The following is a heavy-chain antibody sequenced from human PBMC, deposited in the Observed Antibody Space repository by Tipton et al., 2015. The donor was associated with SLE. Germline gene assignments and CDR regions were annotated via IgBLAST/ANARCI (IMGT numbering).Heavy chain of an antibody. Sequence: QSGAEVKKPGASVKVSCKASGYTFTSYYMNWVRQAPGQGLEWMGIINPIGGATSYAQNFQGRVTMTTDTSTTTAYMELRSLRSDDTAVYYCARDDSSGYQVLVDYWGQGAFDIWGQGTMVSVSA. CDR3: ARDDSSGYQVLVDYWGQGAFDI. D-gene: IGHD3-22*01. J-gene: IGHJ3*02. CDR2: INPIGGAT. CDR1: GYTFTSYY. V-gene: IGHV1-46*01.